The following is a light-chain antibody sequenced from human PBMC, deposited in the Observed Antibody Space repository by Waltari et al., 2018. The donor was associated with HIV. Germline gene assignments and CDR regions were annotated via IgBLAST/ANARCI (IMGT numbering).Light chain of an antibody. CDR2: KAS. CDR3: QQYNSYPWT. V-gene: IGKV1-5*03. J-gene: IGKJ1*01. CDR1: QGISSL. Sequence: DIQMPKCPSTVPASIGDRVTITARASQGISSLLAWYQQNPGKAPDLLIYKASILEIGVPSRFSGSGSGTDFTLTISSLQPDDFATYYCQQYNSYPWTFGQGTKVEIK.